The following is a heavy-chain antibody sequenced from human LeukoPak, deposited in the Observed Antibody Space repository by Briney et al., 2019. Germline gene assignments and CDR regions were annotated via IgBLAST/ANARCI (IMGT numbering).Heavy chain of an antibody. CDR2: IKQDGSEK. Sequence: PGGSLKLSCAASGFTFSSYWMSWVRQAPGKGLEWVANIKQDGSEKYYVDSVKGRFTISRDNAKNSLYLQMNSLRAEDTAVYYCAREDCSSTSCYTRHYYYYYMDVWGKGTTVTVSS. V-gene: IGHV3-7*01. D-gene: IGHD2-2*02. CDR1: GFTFSSYW. CDR3: AREDCSSTSCYTRHYYYYYMDV. J-gene: IGHJ6*03.